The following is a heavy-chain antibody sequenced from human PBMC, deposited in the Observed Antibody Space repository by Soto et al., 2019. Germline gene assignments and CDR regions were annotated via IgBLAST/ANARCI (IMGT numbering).Heavy chain of an antibody. J-gene: IGHJ5*02. Sequence: SETLSLTCTVSGGSISSGGYYWSWIRQHPGKGLEWIGYIYYSGSTYYNPSLKSRVTISVDTSKNQFSLKLSSVTAADTAVYYCAILSLTVTTWANWFDPWGQGTLVTVSS. V-gene: IGHV4-31*02. CDR3: AILSLTVTTWANWFDP. CDR1: GGSISSGGYY. D-gene: IGHD4-4*01. CDR2: IYYSGST.